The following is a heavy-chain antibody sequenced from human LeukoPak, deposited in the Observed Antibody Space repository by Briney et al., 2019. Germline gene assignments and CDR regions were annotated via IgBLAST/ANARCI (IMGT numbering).Heavy chain of an antibody. CDR2: IYPGDSNT. V-gene: IGHV5-51*01. CDR1: GYSFTSYW. Sequence: GESLKISCKGSGYSFTSYWIGWVRQMPGKGLEWMGIIYPGDSNTRYSPSFQGQVTISADKYISTAYLQWSSLKASDTAMYYCARHFKTKDGSGSYLSPFDYWGQGTLVTVSS. CDR3: ARHFKTKDGSGSYLSPFDY. D-gene: IGHD3-10*01. J-gene: IGHJ4*02.